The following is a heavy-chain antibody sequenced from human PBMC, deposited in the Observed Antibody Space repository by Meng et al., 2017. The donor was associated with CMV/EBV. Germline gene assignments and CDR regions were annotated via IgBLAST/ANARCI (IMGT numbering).Heavy chain of an antibody. J-gene: IGHJ6*02. CDR2: ISSSGSII. V-gene: IGHV3-48*03. CDR1: GFTFDNYA. CDR3: ARGGRGKAAAGKRMDV. D-gene: IGHD6-13*01. Sequence: GGSLRLSCSASGFTFDNYAMHWVRQVPGKGLEWISYISSSGSIIYYADSVKGRFTISRDNAKNSLYLQMNSLRAEDTAVYHCARGGRGKAAAGKRMDVWGQGTTVTVSS.